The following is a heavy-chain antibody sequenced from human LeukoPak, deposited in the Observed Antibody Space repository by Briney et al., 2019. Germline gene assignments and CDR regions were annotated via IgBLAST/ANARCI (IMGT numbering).Heavy chain of an antibody. Sequence: GASVKVSCKASGYTFTSYYMHWVRRAPGQGLEWMGIINPSGGSTSYAQKFQGRVTMTRDTSTSTVYMELSSLRSEDTAVYYCASRAARWGPFDYWGQGTLVTVSS. CDR1: GYTFTSYY. V-gene: IGHV1-46*01. D-gene: IGHD6-6*01. CDR2: INPSGGST. J-gene: IGHJ4*02. CDR3: ASRAARWGPFDY.